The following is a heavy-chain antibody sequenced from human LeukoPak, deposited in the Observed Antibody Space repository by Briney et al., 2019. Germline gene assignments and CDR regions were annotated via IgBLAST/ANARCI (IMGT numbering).Heavy chain of an antibody. CDR3: ARTIVGATNVAFDI. V-gene: IGHV3-53*01. Sequence: GGSLRLSCAASGFSISTTYMSWVRQAPAKGPEWVAILDSTDRTYYGDSVKGRFTISRDNSKNTLYLQMNSLRAEDTAVYYCARTIVGATNVAFDIWGQGTMVTVSS. D-gene: IGHD1-26*01. CDR2: LDSTDRT. CDR1: GFSISTTY. J-gene: IGHJ3*02.